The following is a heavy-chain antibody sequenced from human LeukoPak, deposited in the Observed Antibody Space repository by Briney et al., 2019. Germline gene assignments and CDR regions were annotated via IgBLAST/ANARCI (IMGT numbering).Heavy chain of an antibody. V-gene: IGHV3-23*01. CDR1: GFTFSSYV. CDR2: ISGSGGST. Sequence: GGSLRLSCAASGFTFSSYVMSWVRQAPGKGLEWVSTISGSGGSTYYADSVKGRFTISRDNSKSTLYLQMNSLRAEDTAVYYCAKGTYYDSSGHFDYWGQGTLVTVSS. D-gene: IGHD3-22*01. J-gene: IGHJ4*02. CDR3: AKGTYYDSSGHFDY.